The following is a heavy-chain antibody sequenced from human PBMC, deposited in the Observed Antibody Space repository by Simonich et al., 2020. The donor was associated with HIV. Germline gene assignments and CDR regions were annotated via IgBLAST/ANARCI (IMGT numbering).Heavy chain of an antibody. V-gene: IGHV3-21*01. J-gene: IGHJ4*02. CDR3: ARDGRKGSSTSCSDY. CDR1: GFTFSSYS. Sequence: EVQLVESGGGLVKPGGSLRLSCAASGFTFSSYSMNWVRPAPGKGLEWVSYISSSSSYIYYADSVKGRFTISRDNAKNSLYLQMNSLRAGDTAVYYCARDGRKGSSTSCSDYWGQGTLVTVSS. D-gene: IGHD2-2*01. CDR2: ISSSSSYI.